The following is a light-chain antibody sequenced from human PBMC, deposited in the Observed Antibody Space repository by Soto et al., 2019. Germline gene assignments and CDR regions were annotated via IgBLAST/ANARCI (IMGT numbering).Light chain of an antibody. Sequence: EFVLTQSPGTLSFSPGERATPSSRPGRSLATNPLAGYQQKPGQAPRILIYGPSTRATGIPDRFSGSGSGTDFTLTISRLEPEDFAVYYCQQYGTSPPLTFGGGTTVEIK. CDR1: RSLATNP. CDR3: QQYGTSPPLT. V-gene: IGKV3-20*01. J-gene: IGKJ4*01. CDR2: GPS.